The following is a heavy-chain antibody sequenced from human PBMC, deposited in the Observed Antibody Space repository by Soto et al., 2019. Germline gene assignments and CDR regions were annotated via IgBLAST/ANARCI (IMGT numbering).Heavy chain of an antibody. CDR1: GYTFTSYA. CDR2: INAGNGNT. CDR3: AREGKIAAAADY. V-gene: IGHV1-3*01. D-gene: IGHD6-13*01. J-gene: IGHJ4*02. Sequence: GASVKVSCKASGYTFTSYAMHWVRQAPGQRLEWMGWINAGNGNTKYSQKFQGRVTITRDTSASTAYMELSSLRSEDTAVYSCAREGKIAAAADYWGQGTLVTVSS.